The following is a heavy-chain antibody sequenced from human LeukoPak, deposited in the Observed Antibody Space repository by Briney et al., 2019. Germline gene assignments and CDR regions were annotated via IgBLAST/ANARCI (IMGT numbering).Heavy chain of an antibody. CDR2: IIPILGIA. CDR3: TGSTLKYYFDY. CDR1: GGTFSSYA. D-gene: IGHD2-2*01. V-gene: IGHV1-69*04. Sequence: SVKVSCKASGGTFSSYAISWVRQAPGQGLEWMGRIIPILGIANYAQKFQGRVTITADKSTSTAYMELSSLRSEDTAVYYCTGSTLKYYFDYWGQGTLVTVSS. J-gene: IGHJ4*02.